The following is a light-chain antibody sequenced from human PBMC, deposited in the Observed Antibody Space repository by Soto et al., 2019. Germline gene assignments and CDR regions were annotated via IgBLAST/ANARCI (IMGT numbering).Light chain of an antibody. CDR1: SSDVGSYNL. Sequence: QSALTQPASVSGSPGQSITISCTGTSSDVGSYNLVSWYQQHPGKAPKLMIFEVSDRPSGVSNRFSGSKSGNTASLTISGLRAEDEADYYCSSYTSSTTLVFGTGTKLTVL. CDR3: SSYTSSTTLV. CDR2: EVS. J-gene: IGLJ1*01. V-gene: IGLV2-14*02.